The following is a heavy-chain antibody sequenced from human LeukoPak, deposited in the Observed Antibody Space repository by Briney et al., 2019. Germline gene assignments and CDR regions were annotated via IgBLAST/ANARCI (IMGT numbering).Heavy chain of an antibody. D-gene: IGHD1-14*01. CDR3: ARGRPNPYGMDV. J-gene: IGHJ6*02. CDR1: GGSICSYY. CDR2: INHSGST. Sequence: SETLSLTCTVSGGSICSYYWSWLRQPPGKGLEGIGEINHSGSTNYNPSLKSRVTISVDTSKNQFSLKLSSVTAADTAVYYCARGRPNPYGMDVWGQGTTVTVSS. V-gene: IGHV4-34*01.